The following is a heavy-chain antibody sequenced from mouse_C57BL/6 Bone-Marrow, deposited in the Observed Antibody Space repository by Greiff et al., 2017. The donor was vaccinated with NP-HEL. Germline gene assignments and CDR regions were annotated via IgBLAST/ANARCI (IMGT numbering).Heavy chain of an antibody. CDR1: GYTFTSYD. V-gene: IGHV1-85*01. CDR3: ANYYGSSYFDY. D-gene: IGHD1-1*01. CDR2: IYPRDGST. J-gene: IGHJ2*01. Sequence: QVQLQQSGPELVKPGASVKLFCKASGYTFTSYDINWVKQRPGQGLEWIGWIYPRDGSTKYNEKFKGKATLTVDTSSSTAYMELHSLTSEDSAVYFCANYYGSSYFDYWGQGTTLTVSS.